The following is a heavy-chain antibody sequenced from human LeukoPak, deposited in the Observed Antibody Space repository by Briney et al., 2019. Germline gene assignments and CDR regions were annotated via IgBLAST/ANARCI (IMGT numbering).Heavy chain of an antibody. Sequence: GRSLRLSCAASGFTFSSYGMHWVRQAPGKGLEWVAVISYDGSNKYYADSVKGRFTISRDNPKNTLYLQMNSLRAEDTAVYYCAKLEMATIYDAFDIWGQGTMVTVSS. CDR1: GFTFSSYG. D-gene: IGHD5-24*01. CDR2: ISYDGSNK. CDR3: AKLEMATIYDAFDI. V-gene: IGHV3-30*18. J-gene: IGHJ3*02.